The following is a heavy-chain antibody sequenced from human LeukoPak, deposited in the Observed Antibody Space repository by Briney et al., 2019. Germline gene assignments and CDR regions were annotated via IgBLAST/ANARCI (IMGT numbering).Heavy chain of an antibody. Sequence: SGGSLRHSCAASGFTFSSYGMHWVRQAPGKGLQWLANIKQNGSEKYYVDSVEGRFTISRDNTKNSVSLQMNSLRGEDTAVYYCVRALGSSSADYWGQGTLVTVSS. D-gene: IGHD6-6*01. CDR3: VRALGSSSADY. CDR2: IKQNGSEK. J-gene: IGHJ4*02. V-gene: IGHV3-7*01. CDR1: GFTFSSYG.